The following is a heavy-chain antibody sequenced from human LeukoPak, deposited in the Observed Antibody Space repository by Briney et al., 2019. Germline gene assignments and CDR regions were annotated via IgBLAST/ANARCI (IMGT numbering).Heavy chain of an antibody. J-gene: IGHJ4*02. D-gene: IGHD3-22*01. CDR2: ISGSGGST. V-gene: IGHV3-23*01. CDR1: GFTFSSYA. Sequence: GGSLRLSCAASGFTFSSYAMSWVRQAPGKGLEWVSAISGSGGSTYYADSVKGRFTISRDNSKNTLYLQMNSLRAEDTAVYYCAKDLAEDYYDSRHLGIFDYWGQGTLVTVSS. CDR3: AKDLAEDYYDSRHLGIFDY.